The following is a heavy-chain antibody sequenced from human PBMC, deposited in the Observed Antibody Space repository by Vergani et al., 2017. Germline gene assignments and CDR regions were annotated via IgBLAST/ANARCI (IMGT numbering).Heavy chain of an antibody. CDR1: GYTFTSYY. Sequence: QVQLVQSGAEVKKPGASVKVSCKASGYTFTSYYMHWVRQAPGQGLEWMGIINPSGGSTSYAQKFQGRVTMTRDTSTSTVYMELSSLRSEDTAVYYCARERAGPNVVVTAINDAFDIWGQGTMVTVSS. J-gene: IGHJ3*02. V-gene: IGHV1-46*01. D-gene: IGHD2-21*02. CDR2: INPSGGST. CDR3: ARERAGPNVVVTAINDAFDI.